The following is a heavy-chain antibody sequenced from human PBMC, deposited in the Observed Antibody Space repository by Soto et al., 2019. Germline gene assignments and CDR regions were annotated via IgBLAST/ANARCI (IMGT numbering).Heavy chain of an antibody. Sequence: GALRLSCXASGFTFSSYAMSWVRQAPGKGLEWVSGISDSGGSTYYADSVKGRFTISRDNSKNTLYLQMNSLRAKDTAVYYCAKGTYYYGSAPYYFDYWGQGTLVTVSS. CDR1: GFTFSSYA. J-gene: IGHJ4*02. CDR3: AKGTYYYGSAPYYFDY. V-gene: IGHV3-23*01. CDR2: ISDSGGST. D-gene: IGHD3-10*01.